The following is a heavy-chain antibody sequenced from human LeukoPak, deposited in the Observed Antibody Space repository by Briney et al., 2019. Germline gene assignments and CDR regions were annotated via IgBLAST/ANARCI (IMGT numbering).Heavy chain of an antibody. Sequence: GGSLRLSCAASEFTFSNYSMNWVRQAPGKGLEWVSSISISSNYIYYADSVKGRFTISRDNAKNSLYLQMNSLRAEDTAVYYCAELGITMIGGVWGKGTTVTVSS. CDR2: ISISSNYI. J-gene: IGHJ6*04. CDR3: AELGITMIGGV. D-gene: IGHD3-10*02. V-gene: IGHV3-21*01. CDR1: EFTFSNYS.